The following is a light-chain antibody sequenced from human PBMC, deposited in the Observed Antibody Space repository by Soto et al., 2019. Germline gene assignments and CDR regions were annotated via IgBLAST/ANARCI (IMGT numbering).Light chain of an antibody. Sequence: DIQMTQSPSSLSASVGDRVSITCRASQSITRSLNWYQQSPGKAPKLLVYAASTLQRGVPSRFRGSGSGTDFTLTIDSLQPEDFATYYCQQNYNTPPTFGGGTRVEIK. J-gene: IGKJ4*01. V-gene: IGKV1-39*01. CDR3: QQNYNTPPT. CDR1: QSITRS. CDR2: AAS.